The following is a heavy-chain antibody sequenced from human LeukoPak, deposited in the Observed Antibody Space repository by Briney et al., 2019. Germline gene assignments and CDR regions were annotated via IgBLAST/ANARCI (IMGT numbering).Heavy chain of an antibody. CDR2: INHSGST. Sequence: SETLSLTCAVYGGSFSGYYWSWIRQPPGKGLEWIGEINHSGSTNYNPSLKSRVTISVDTSKNQFSLKLSSVTAADTAVYYCARERKAVAGTRRARWFDPWGQGTLVTVSS. CDR3: ARERKAVAGTRRARWFDP. V-gene: IGHV4-34*01. J-gene: IGHJ5*02. CDR1: GGSFSGYY. D-gene: IGHD6-19*01.